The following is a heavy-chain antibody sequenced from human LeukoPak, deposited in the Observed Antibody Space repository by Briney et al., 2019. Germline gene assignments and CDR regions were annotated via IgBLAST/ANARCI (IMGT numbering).Heavy chain of an antibody. J-gene: IGHJ4*02. CDR2: IIQSGNT. V-gene: IGHV4-34*01. CDR1: GGSFSGYY. CDR3: TRGPRFGYPGY. D-gene: IGHD3-10*01. Sequence: SETLSLTCAVYGGSFSGYYWNWIRRPPGKGPEWIGEIIQSGNTYYNPSLKSRVTISLDTSKNQFSLKLISVTAADTAVYYCTRGPRFGYPGYWGQGTLVTVSS.